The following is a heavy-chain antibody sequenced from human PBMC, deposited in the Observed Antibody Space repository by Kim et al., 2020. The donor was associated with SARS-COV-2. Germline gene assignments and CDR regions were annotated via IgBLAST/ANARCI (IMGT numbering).Heavy chain of an antibody. CDR2: INPSGGST. CDR3: ARGDSITMVRGVIRRHWFDT. J-gene: IGHJ5*02. V-gene: IGHV1-46*01. CDR1: GYTFTSYY. Sequence: ASVKVSCKASGYTFTSYYMHWVRQAPGQGLEWMGIINPSGGSTSYAQKFQGRVTMTRDTSTSTVYMELSSLRSEDTAVYYCARGDSITMVRGVIRRHWFDTWGQGTLVTVSS. D-gene: IGHD3-10*01.